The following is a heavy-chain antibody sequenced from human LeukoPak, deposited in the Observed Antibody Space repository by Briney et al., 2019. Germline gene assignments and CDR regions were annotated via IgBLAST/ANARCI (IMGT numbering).Heavy chain of an antibody. CDR1: GGSINSGDYY. Sequence: PSQTLSLTCTVSGGSINSGDYYYSWIRQPPGKGLEWIGYIYYSGSTYYNPSLKSRLSMSVDTSKNQFSLKLSSVTAADTAVYYCARAGKDVVVPAAEDDAFDIWGQGTMVTVSS. J-gene: IGHJ3*02. V-gene: IGHV4-30-4*01. CDR2: IYYSGST. CDR3: ARAGKDVVVPAAEDDAFDI. D-gene: IGHD2-2*01.